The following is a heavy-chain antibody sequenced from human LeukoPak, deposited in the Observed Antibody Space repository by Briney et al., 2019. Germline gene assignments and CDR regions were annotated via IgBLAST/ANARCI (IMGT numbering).Heavy chain of an antibody. CDR3: ARAVTSTEGY. V-gene: IGHV3-7*03. CDR2: INEDGSGK. J-gene: IGHJ4*02. D-gene: IGHD4-17*01. Sequence: GGSRRLSCAASGLTFSRYWMTWFRKAPGKGLEWVASINEDGSGKHYVDSVKGRFTISRDNAQKSVYLEMNSLRAEDTAVYYCARAVTSTEGYWGQGTLVTVSS. CDR1: GLTFSRYW.